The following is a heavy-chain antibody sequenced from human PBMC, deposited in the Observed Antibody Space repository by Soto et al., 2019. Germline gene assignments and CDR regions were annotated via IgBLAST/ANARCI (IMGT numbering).Heavy chain of an antibody. CDR2: IFPSDSDT. V-gene: IGHV5-51*01. D-gene: IGHD3-22*01. Sequence: RGESLKISCRTPGYRFTSYWIAWVRQMPGKGLEWMGIIFPSDSDTRYSPSFQSQVTISADRSTSTVFLQWASLKASDTAVYFCARKDKSGYFNWFDPWGQGTLVTVSS. J-gene: IGHJ5*02. CDR3: ARKDKSGYFNWFDP. CDR1: GYRFTSYW.